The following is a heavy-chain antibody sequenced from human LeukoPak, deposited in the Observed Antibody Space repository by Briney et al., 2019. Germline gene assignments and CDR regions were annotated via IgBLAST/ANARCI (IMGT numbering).Heavy chain of an antibody. CDR1: GFTFDDFA. CDR3: AKVHLPVGATAVGHYFDY. J-gene: IGHJ4*02. Sequence: GGSLRLSCVASGFTFDDFAMHWVRQAPGKGLEWVSGISWNSGNIDYADSVKGRFTISRGNAKNSLYLQMNSLRREDTALYYCAKVHLPVGATAVGHYFDYWGQGSLVTVSS. V-gene: IGHV3-9*01. CDR2: ISWNSGNI. D-gene: IGHD1-26*01.